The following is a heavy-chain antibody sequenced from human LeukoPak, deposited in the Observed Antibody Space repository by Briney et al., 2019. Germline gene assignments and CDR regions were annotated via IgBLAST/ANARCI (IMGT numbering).Heavy chain of an antibody. D-gene: IGHD6-6*01. Sequence: ASVNAFCKASGYTFTSYYVYWVRQAPGQGLEWMGIINPSGGSTSYAQKFQGRVTMTRDTSTSTVYMELSSLRSEDTAVYYCARAYSNSSPFDYWGQGTLVTVSS. CDR3: ARAYSNSSPFDY. CDR2: INPSGGST. J-gene: IGHJ4*02. V-gene: IGHV1-46*01. CDR1: GYTFTSYY.